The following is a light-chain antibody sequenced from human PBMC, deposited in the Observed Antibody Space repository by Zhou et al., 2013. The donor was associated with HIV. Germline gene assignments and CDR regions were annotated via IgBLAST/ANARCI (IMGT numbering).Light chain of an antibody. V-gene: IGKV1-39*01. CDR3: QQSYNTYT. J-gene: IGKJ2*01. CDR1: QSISSY. CDR2: AAS. Sequence: DIQMTQSPSSLSASVGDRVTITCRASQSISSYLNWYQQKPGTAPKLLIYAASSLQRGVPSRFSGSGSGTDFTLTINSLRPEDFATYYCQQSYNTYTFGPGTKLEIK.